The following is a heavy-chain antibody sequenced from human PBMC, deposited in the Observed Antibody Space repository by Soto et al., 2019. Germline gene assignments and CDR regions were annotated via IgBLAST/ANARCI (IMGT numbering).Heavy chain of an antibody. CDR3: ARALFYSDSDGYYFEFDY. V-gene: IGHV2-26*01. CDR1: GFSLTDTRMG. Sequence: ESGPTGEPTETLTLTCSVSGFSLTDTRMGVSWIRQAPGKALEWLAHIISNDDKSYSTSLKSRLTISKDTSKSQVVLRMTNMDPVDTGRYYCARALFYSDSDGYYFEFDYWGPGTLVTVSS. CDR2: IISNDDK. J-gene: IGHJ4*02. D-gene: IGHD3-22*01.